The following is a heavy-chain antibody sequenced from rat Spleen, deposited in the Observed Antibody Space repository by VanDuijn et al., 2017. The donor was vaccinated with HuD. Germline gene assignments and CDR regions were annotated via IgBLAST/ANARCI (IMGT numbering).Heavy chain of an antibody. D-gene: IGHD1-6*01. CDR3: ARHGGTVIRIITTYYFDY. Sequence: EVQLVESGGGLVQPGRSLKLSCAASGFTFSDYNMAWVRQAPTKGLEWVATISYDGSSTYYRDSVKGRFTISRDNAKSTLYLQMDSLRSEDTATYYCARHGGTVIRIITTYYFDYWGQGVMVTVSS. V-gene: IGHV5-7*01. CDR1: GFTFSDYN. J-gene: IGHJ2*01. CDR2: ISYDGSST.